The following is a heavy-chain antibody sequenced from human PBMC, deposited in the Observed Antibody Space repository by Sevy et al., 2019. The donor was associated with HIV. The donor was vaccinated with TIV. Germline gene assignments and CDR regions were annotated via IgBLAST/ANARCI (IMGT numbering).Heavy chain of an antibody. CDR3: ARIDSSGQMGNFDY. J-gene: IGHJ4*02. CDR2: MNPNSGNT. V-gene: IGHV1-8*01. D-gene: IGHD3-22*01. CDR1: GYTFTTYD. Sequence: ASVKVSCKSSGYTFTTYDSNWVRQATGQGLEWMGWMNPNSGNTGYAQKFQGRVTMTSNTSISTAYMELSSLRSEDTAVYYCARIDSSGQMGNFDYWGQGTLVTVSS.